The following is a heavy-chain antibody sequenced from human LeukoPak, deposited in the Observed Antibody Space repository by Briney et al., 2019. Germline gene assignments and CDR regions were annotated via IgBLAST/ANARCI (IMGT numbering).Heavy chain of an antibody. J-gene: IGHJ4*02. D-gene: IGHD6-19*01. CDR3: ARAVSGRFDY. Sequence: SETLSLTCTVSGGSISSYYWSWIRQPPGKGLELIGYIYYSGSTNYNPSLKSRVTISVDTSKNQFSLKLSSVTAADTAIYYCARAVSGRFDYWGQGTLVTVSS. V-gene: IGHV4-59*08. CDR2: IYYSGST. CDR1: GGSISSYY.